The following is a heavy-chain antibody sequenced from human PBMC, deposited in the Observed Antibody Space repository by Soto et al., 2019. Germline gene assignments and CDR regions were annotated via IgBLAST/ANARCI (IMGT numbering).Heavy chain of an antibody. V-gene: IGHV3-21*01. J-gene: IGHJ3*02. CDR3: ARDILERYYDSSGYYHEIWNAFDI. D-gene: IGHD3-22*01. Sequence: GGSLRLSCAASGFTFNTYSMNWVRQAPGKGLEWVSSISSSSSYIYYADSVKGRFTISRDNAKNSLYLQMNSLRAEDTAVYYCARDILERYYDSSGYYHEIWNAFDIWGQGTMVTVSS. CDR2: ISSSSSYI. CDR1: GFTFNTYS.